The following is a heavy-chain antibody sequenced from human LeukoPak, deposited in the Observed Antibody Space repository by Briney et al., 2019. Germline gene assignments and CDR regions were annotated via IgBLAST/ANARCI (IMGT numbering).Heavy chain of an antibody. CDR2: ISGSAQRT. D-gene: IGHD1-1*01. V-gene: IGHV3-23*01. J-gene: IGHJ4*02. CDR3: AKRYIANTGPIDY. Sequence: YPGGSLRLSCAASGLTFSDYAMSWVRQAPGQGLEWVSGISGSAQRTYYADSVKGRFTISRDNFKRTLYLEMNSLRAEDTAVYYCAKRYIANTGPIDYWGQGTLVTVSS. CDR1: GLTFSDYA.